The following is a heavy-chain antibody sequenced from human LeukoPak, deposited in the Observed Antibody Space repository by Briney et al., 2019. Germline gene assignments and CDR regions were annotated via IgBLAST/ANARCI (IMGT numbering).Heavy chain of an antibody. J-gene: IGHJ4*02. V-gene: IGHV3-74*01. Sequence: GGSLRLSCAASGFTFSNYWMHWVRQAPGMGLVWVSRIKGDVGARNYADSVKGRFTISTDSARNTVYLQMDSLRAEDTAVYYCASASSHRIGAGGDYWGQGALVTVSS. D-gene: IGHD6-13*01. CDR2: IKGDVGAR. CDR3: ASASSHRIGAGGDY. CDR1: GFTFSNYW.